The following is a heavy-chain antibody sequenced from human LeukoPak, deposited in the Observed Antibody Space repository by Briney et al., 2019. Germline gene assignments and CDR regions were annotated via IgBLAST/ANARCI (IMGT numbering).Heavy chain of an antibody. CDR3: ARDFPHNEAVAGSGAFDI. V-gene: IGHV3-64*01. Sequence: GGSLRLSCAASGFTFSSYAMHWVRQAPGKGLEYVSAISSNGGSTYYANSVKGRFTISRDNSKNTLYLQMGSLRAEDMAVYYCARDFPHNEAVAGSGAFDIWGQGTMVTVSS. J-gene: IGHJ3*02. CDR1: GFTFSSYA. D-gene: IGHD6-19*01. CDR2: ISSNGGST.